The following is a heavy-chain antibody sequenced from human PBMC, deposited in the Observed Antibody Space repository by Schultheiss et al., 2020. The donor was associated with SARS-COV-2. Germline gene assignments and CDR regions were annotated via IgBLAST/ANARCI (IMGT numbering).Heavy chain of an antibody. CDR1: GFTFSNAW. CDR3: ARSGYYYDSSGYYYGGYFDY. J-gene: IGHJ4*02. Sequence: GGSLRLSCAASGFTFSNAWMSWVRQAPGKGLEWVSYISSSGSTIYYADSVKGRFTISRDNAKNSLYLQMNSLRAEDTAVYYCARSGYYYDSSGYYYGGYFDYWGQGTLVTVSS. D-gene: IGHD3-22*01. CDR2: ISSSGSTI. V-gene: IGHV3-11*04.